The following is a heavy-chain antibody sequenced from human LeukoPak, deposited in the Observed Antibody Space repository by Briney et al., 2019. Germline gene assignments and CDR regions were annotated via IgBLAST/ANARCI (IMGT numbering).Heavy chain of an antibody. CDR2: ISAYNGNT. J-gene: IGHJ5*02. CDR1: GYTFTSYG. V-gene: IGHV1-18*01. Sequence: RWASVKVSCKASGYTFTSYGISWVRQAPGQGLEWMGWISAYNGNTNYAQELQGRVTMTTDTSTSTAYLELRSLRSDDTAVYYCARGGGLVPGTWFDPWGQGTLVTVSS. D-gene: IGHD6-19*01. CDR3: ARGGGLVPGTWFDP.